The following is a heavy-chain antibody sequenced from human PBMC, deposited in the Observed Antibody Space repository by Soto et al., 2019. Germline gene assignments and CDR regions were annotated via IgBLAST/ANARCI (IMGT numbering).Heavy chain of an antibody. CDR3: ARDGRIAAAGTAFDI. D-gene: IGHD6-13*01. CDR1: GFTFSTYA. Sequence: GGSLRLSCAASGFTFSTYAMHWVRQAPGKGLEWVAVISYDGSYKYYADSVKGRFTISRDNSKNSLYLQMNSLRAEDTALYYCARDGRIAAAGTAFDIWGQGTMVTVSS. J-gene: IGHJ3*02. V-gene: IGHV3-30*04. CDR2: ISYDGSYK.